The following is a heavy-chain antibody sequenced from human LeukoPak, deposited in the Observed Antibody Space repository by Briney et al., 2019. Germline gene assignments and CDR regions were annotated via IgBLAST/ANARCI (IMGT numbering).Heavy chain of an antibody. CDR2: IYYSGST. V-gene: IGHV4-31*03. J-gene: IGHJ3*02. CDR1: GGSISSGGYY. Sequence: SGTLSLTCTVSGGSISSGGYYWSWIRQHPGKGLEWIGYIYYSGSTYYNPSLKSRVTISVDTSKNQFSLKLSSVTAADTAVYYCAREPLLYCSSTSCGAFDIWGQGTMVTVSS. CDR3: AREPLLYCSSTSCGAFDI. D-gene: IGHD2-2*01.